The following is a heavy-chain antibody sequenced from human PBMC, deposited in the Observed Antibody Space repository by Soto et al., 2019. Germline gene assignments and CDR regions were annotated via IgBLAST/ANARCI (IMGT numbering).Heavy chain of an antibody. V-gene: IGHV1-2*04. CDR2: INPNSGGT. Sequence: ASVKVSCKASGYTFTGYYMHWVRQAPGQGLEWMGWINPNSGGTNYAQKFQGWVTMTRDTSISTAYMELSRLRSDDTAVYYCAKDHPHYYDSSGYYRYWGKGTLVTVSS. D-gene: IGHD3-22*01. CDR1: GYTFTGYY. CDR3: AKDHPHYYDSSGYYRY. J-gene: IGHJ4*02.